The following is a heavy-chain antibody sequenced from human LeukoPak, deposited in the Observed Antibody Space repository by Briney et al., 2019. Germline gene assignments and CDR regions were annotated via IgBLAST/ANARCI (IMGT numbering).Heavy chain of an antibody. J-gene: IGHJ4*02. Sequence: GEPLKISCKGSGYSFTSYWIGWVRQMPGKGLEWMGIIYPGDSDTRYSPSFQGQVTISADKSISTAYLQWSSLKASDTAMYYCARPYYDILTGPHYYFDYWGQGTLVTVSS. CDR1: GYSFTSYW. V-gene: IGHV5-51*01. D-gene: IGHD3-9*01. CDR2: IYPGDSDT. CDR3: ARPYYDILTGPHYYFDY.